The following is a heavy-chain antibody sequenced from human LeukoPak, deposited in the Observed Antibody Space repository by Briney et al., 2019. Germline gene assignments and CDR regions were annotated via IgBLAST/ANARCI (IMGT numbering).Heavy chain of an antibody. V-gene: IGHV4-59*01. CDR3: ARGGAAAGLARFDY. D-gene: IGHD6-13*01. Sequence: SETLSLTCIVSGGSISNYYWSWIRQPPGKGLEWIGDIYYSGSTNYNPSLKSRVTISVDTSKNQVSLKLSSVTAADTAVYYCARGGAAAGLARFDYWGQGTLVTASS. CDR1: GGSISNYY. CDR2: IYYSGST. J-gene: IGHJ4*02.